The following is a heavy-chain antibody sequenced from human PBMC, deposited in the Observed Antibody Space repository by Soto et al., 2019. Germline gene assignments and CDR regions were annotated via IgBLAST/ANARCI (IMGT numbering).Heavy chain of an antibody. CDR3: ARVAQDYYGMDV. CDR2: INHSGGT. J-gene: IGHJ6*02. Sequence: QVQLQQWGAGLLKPSETLSLTCAVYGGSFSGYYWSWIRQPPGKGLEWIGEINHSGGTNYNPSLKSRVTISVDTSKNQFSLKLSSVTAADTAVYYCARVAQDYYGMDVWGQGTTVTVSS. V-gene: IGHV4-34*01. CDR1: GGSFSGYY.